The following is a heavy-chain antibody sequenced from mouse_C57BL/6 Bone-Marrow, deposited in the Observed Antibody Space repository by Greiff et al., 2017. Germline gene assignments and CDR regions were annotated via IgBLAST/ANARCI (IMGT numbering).Heavy chain of an antibody. CDR2: ISDGGSYT. Sequence: EVQLVESGGGLVKPGGSLKLSCAASGFTFSSYAMSWVRQTPEKRLEWVATISDGGSYTYYPDNVKGRFTISRDNAKNNLYLQMSHLKSEDTAMYYCARDPEIYYDAMDYWGQGTSVTVSS. J-gene: IGHJ4*01. CDR1: GFTFSSYA. V-gene: IGHV5-4*01. CDR3: ARDPEIYYDAMDY.